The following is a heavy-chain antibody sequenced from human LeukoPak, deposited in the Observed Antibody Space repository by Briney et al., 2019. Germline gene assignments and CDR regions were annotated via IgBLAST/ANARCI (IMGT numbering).Heavy chain of an antibody. J-gene: IGHJ4*02. CDR2: ISYDGSNK. Sequence: GGSLRLSCAASGFTFSSYAMHWVRQAPGKGLEWVAVISYDGSNKYYADSVKGRFTISRDNSKNTLYLQTNSLRAEDTAVYYCARDKLWFGELPPSLFGYWGQGTLVTVSS. CDR1: GFTFSSYA. V-gene: IGHV3-30-3*01. CDR3: ARDKLWFGELPPSLFGY. D-gene: IGHD3-10*01.